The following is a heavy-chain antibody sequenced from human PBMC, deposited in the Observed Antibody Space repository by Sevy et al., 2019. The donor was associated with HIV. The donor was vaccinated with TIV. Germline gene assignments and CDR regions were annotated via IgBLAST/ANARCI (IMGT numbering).Heavy chain of an antibody. D-gene: IGHD6-13*01. Sequence: GGSLRLSCVASGFTFSSYEMNWVRQAPGKGLEWVSYISNSGSITYYEDSVKGQFTISRDNAKNSLYLQMNSLRAEDTAVYYCAREDGSRQYFQYWGQGTLVTVSS. V-gene: IGHV3-48*03. CDR3: AREDGSRQYFQY. CDR2: ISNSGSIT. CDR1: GFTFSSYE. J-gene: IGHJ1*01.